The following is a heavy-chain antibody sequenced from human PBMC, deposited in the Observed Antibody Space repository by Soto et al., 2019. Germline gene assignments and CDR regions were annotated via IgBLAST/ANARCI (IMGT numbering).Heavy chain of an antibody. J-gene: IGHJ6*02. CDR1: GGSISSGGYY. V-gene: IGHV4-31*03. Sequence: SETLSLTCTVSGGSISSGGYYWSWIRQHPGKGLEWIGYIYYSGSTYYNPSLKSRVTISVDMSKNQFSLKLSSVTAADTAVYYCARDMSGAAAGPYGMDVWGQGTTVTVSS. CDR2: IYYSGST. D-gene: IGHD6-13*01. CDR3: ARDMSGAAAGPYGMDV.